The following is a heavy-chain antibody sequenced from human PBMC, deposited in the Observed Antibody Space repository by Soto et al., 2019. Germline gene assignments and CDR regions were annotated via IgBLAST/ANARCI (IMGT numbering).Heavy chain of an antibody. CDR1: GGSISSGDYY. V-gene: IGHV4-30-4*01. D-gene: IGHD3-9*01. Sequence: SETLSLTCTVSGGSISSGDYYWSWIRQPPGKGLEWIGYIYYSGSTYYNPSLKIRVTISVDTSKNQFSLKLSSVTAADTAVYYCARGRVLRYFDRWGQGTLVTVSS. CDR2: IYYSGST. CDR3: ARGRVLRYFDR. J-gene: IGHJ4*02.